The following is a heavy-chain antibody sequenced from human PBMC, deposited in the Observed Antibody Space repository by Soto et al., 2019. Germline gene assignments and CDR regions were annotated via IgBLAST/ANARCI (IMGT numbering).Heavy chain of an antibody. CDR1: GFTFSSYA. D-gene: IGHD3-3*01. Sequence: PGGSLRLSCAASGFTFSSYALSWVRQAPGNGLEWVSAISASGQYIYYADSVKGRFTISRDNSKNTLYLQMNSLRAEDTAVYYCAKEVSYDFLDYWGQGTLVTVSS. J-gene: IGHJ4*02. CDR3: AKEVSYDFLDY. V-gene: IGHV3-23*01. CDR2: ISASGQYI.